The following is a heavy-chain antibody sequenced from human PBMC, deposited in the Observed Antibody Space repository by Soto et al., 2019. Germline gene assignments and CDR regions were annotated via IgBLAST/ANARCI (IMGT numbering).Heavy chain of an antibody. CDR2: ISSSSSTI. V-gene: IGHV3-48*01. CDR3: ARVQYEVVVAASLDAFDI. CDR1: GFTFSSYS. Sequence: GGSLRLSCAASGFTFSSYSMNWVRQAPGKGLEWVSYISSSSSTIYYADSVKGRFTISRDNAKNSLYLQMNSLRAEDTAVYYCARVQYEVVVAASLDAFDIWGQGTMVTVSS. J-gene: IGHJ3*02. D-gene: IGHD2-15*01.